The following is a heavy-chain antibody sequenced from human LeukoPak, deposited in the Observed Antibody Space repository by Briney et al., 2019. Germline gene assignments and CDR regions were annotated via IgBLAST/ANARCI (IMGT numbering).Heavy chain of an antibody. D-gene: IGHD6-13*01. CDR1: GFTFSSYS. CDR2: ISSSSSYI. CDR3: ATARGIISSSWFDY. Sequence: GGSLRLSCAASGFTFSSYSMNWVRQAPGKGLEWVSSISSSSSYIYYADSVKGRFTISRDNAKNSLYLQMNSLRAEDTAVYYCATARGIISSSWFDYWGQGTLVTVSS. J-gene: IGHJ4*02. V-gene: IGHV3-21*04.